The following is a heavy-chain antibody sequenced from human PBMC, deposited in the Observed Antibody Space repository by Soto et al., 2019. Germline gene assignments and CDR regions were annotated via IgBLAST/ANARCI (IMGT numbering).Heavy chain of an antibody. J-gene: IGHJ3*02. D-gene: IGHD3-22*01. CDR1: GGSISSYY. Sequence: PSETLSLTCTVSGGSISSYYWSWIRQPPGKGLEWIGYIYYSGSTYYNPSLKSRVTISVDTSKNQFSLKLSSVTAADTAVYYCGRQVSSRYHDSSGYYSDDAFDIWGQGTMVTVSS. CDR2: IYYSGST. V-gene: IGHV4-59*04. CDR3: GRQVSSRYHDSSGYYSDDAFDI.